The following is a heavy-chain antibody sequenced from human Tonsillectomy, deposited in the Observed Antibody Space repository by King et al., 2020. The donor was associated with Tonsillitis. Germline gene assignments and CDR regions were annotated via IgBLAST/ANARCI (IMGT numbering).Heavy chain of an antibody. J-gene: IGHJ5*01. Sequence: QLVQSGAEVKKPGASVKVSCKASGFTFTGYYMHWVRQAPGQGLEWMGWINPNIGGTNYAQKFQGRVTMTRDTSISTAYMELSRLRSDDTAVYYCARGDNSGWYDSWGQGTLVTVSS. CDR3: ARGDNSGWYDS. CDR1: GFTFTGYY. CDR2: INPNIGGT. D-gene: IGHD6-19*01. V-gene: IGHV1-2*02.